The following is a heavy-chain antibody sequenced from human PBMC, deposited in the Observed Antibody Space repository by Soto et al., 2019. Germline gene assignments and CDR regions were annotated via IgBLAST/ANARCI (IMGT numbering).Heavy chain of an antibody. D-gene: IGHD3-10*01. CDR1: GGSFSGYY. V-gene: IGHV4-34*01. CDR2: INHSGST. J-gene: IGHJ2*01. Sequence: QVQLQQWGAGLLKPSETLSLTCAVYGGSFSGYYWSWIRQPPGKGLEWIGEINHSGSTNYNPSLKSRVTISVDTSKNQIYLKLSSVTAADTAMYYCARLRRQTYYYGSGRYYWYFDLWGRGTLVTVSS. CDR3: ARLRRQTYYYGSGRYYWYFDL.